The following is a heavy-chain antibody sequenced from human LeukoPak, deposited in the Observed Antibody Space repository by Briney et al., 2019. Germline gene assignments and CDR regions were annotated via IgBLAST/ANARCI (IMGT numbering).Heavy chain of an antibody. J-gene: IGHJ5*02. Sequence: GGSLRLSCAASGFTFDDYAMHWVRQAPGKGLEWVSGISWNSGSIGYADSVKGRFTISRDNAKNSLYLQMNSLRAEDTAVYYCARDATGGCCGYDSNWFDPWGQGTLVTVSS. D-gene: IGHD5-12*01. CDR3: ARDATGGCCGYDSNWFDP. CDR2: ISWNSGSI. V-gene: IGHV3-9*01. CDR1: GFTFDDYA.